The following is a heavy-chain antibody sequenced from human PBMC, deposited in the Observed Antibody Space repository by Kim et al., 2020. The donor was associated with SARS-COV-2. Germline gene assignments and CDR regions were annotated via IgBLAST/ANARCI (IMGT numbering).Heavy chain of an antibody. V-gene: IGHV3-53*04. D-gene: IGHD3-10*01. Sequence: YADSAKGRFTISRHNSKNTLYLQMNSLRAEDTAVYYCASQYGSGSYWIDYWGQGTLVTVSS. CDR3: ASQYGSGSYWIDY. J-gene: IGHJ4*02.